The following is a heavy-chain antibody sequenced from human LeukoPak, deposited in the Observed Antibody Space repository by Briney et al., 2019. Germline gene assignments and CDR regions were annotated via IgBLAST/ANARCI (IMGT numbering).Heavy chain of an antibody. J-gene: IGHJ3*02. CDR1: GGSISSSTYY. Sequence: PSETLSLTCTVSGGSISSSTYYWGWIRQPPGKGLEWIANIYYSGRTYYNPSLKSRVTISVDMSRNQFSLLVDSVTAADTAVYYCARLPEWGGYGSTNAFDIWGQGTMVTVSS. V-gene: IGHV4-39*01. CDR2: IYYSGRT. D-gene: IGHD5-12*01. CDR3: ARLPEWGGYGSTNAFDI.